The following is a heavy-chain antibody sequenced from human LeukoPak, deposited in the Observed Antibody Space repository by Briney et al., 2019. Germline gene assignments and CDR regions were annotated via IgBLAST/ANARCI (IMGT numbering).Heavy chain of an antibody. CDR3: ARHRLGGPLDFDY. V-gene: IGHV5-51*01. D-gene: IGHD2-15*01. CDR2: IYPGESAA. Sequence: GESLKISCRGSGYSFTNYWIGWVRQMPGKGLEWMGIIYPGESAARYSPSFQGQVTISADKSISTAYLQWSSLKASDTAMYYCARHRLGGPLDFDYWGQGTLVTVSS. J-gene: IGHJ4*02. CDR1: GYSFTNYW.